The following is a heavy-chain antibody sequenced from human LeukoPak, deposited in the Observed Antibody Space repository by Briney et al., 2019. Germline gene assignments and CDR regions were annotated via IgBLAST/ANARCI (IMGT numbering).Heavy chain of an antibody. Sequence: SETLSLTCTVSGGSISGDHWNWIRQPPGKGLEWIGNIYYSGNTNYNPSLKSRVTISVDASKNQFSLKLSSVTAADTAVYYCARRNDFDIWGQGTMVTVSS. CDR2: IYYSGNT. CDR3: ARRNDFDI. CDR1: GGSISGDH. J-gene: IGHJ3*02. V-gene: IGHV4-59*08.